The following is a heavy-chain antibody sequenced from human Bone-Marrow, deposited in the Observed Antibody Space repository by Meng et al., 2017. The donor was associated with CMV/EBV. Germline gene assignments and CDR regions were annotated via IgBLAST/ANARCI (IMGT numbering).Heavy chain of an antibody. V-gene: IGHV5-51*01. J-gene: IGHJ3*02. D-gene: IGHD4-17*01. CDR2: IYPGDSDT. CDR3: ARQRRDYGDYNAFDI. Sequence: GESLKISCKGSGYSFTSYWIGWVRQMPGKGLEWMGIIYPGDSDTRYSPSFQGQVTISADKSISTAYLQWSSLKASDTAMYYCARQRRDYGDYNAFDIWGQGTMVTVPS. CDR1: GYSFTSYW.